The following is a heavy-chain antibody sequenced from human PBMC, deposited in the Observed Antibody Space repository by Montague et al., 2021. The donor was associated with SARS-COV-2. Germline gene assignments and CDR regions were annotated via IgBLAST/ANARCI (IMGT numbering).Heavy chain of an antibody. V-gene: IGHV2-5*01. CDR1: GFSLSTPNVG. CDR3: AHLIRYYDIFTGIRFDY. Sequence: PALVKPTQTLTLTCTFSGFSLSTPNVGVGWIRQPPGKALEWLALIYSNDDKRYSPSLQSRLTITKDTSKNQVVLSLTNVDPVDTATYYCAHLIRYYDIFTGIRFDYRCQGTQVTVSS. D-gene: IGHD3-9*01. J-gene: IGHJ4*02. CDR2: IYSNDDK.